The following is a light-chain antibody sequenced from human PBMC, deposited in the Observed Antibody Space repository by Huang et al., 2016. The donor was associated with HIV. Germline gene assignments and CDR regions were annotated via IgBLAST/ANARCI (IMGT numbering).Light chain of an antibody. CDR1: QSISSY. CDR2: AAS. CDR3: QQSYSTPHT. Sequence: DIQMTQSPSSLSASVGDRVTITGRASQSISSYLNWYQQKPGKAPQLLIYAASSLQSGVPSRFSGSGSWTDVTLTISSLQPEDFATYYCQQSYSTPHTFGQGTKLEIK. J-gene: IGKJ2*01. V-gene: IGKV1-39*01.